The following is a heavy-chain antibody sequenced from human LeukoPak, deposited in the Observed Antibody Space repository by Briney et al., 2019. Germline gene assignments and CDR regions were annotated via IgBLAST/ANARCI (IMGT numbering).Heavy chain of an antibody. CDR2: IYYSGST. J-gene: IGHJ4*02. Sequence: PSETLSLTCTVSGGSISSYYWSWIRQPPGKGLEWIGYIYYSGSTNYNPSLKSRVTISVDTSKNQFSLKLSSVTAADTAVYYCARYRGGSGYHFDYWGQGTLVTVSS. D-gene: IGHD5-12*01. CDR3: ARYRGGSGYHFDY. CDR1: GGSISSYY. V-gene: IGHV4-59*01.